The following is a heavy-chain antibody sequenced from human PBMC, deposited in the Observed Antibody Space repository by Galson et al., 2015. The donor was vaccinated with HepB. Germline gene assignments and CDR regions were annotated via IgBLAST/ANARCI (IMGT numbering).Heavy chain of an antibody. CDR2: IDPSGSYT. Sequence: QSGAEVKKPGESLRISCKGSGYRFTSYWISWVRQMPGKGLEWMGRIDPSGSYTNYSPSFQGHVTFSVDKSISTAYLQGSSLKASDTAMYYGARLASETGGGDSSFRGGIVYDDYGMDVWGQGTTVTVSS. D-gene: IGHD3-16*02. V-gene: IGHV5-10-1*01. CDR3: ARLASETGGGDSSFRGGIVYDDYGMDV. CDR1: GYRFTSYW. J-gene: IGHJ6*02.